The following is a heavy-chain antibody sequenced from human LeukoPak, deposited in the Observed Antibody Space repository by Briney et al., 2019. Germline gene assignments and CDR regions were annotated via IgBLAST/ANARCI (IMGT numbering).Heavy chain of an antibody. V-gene: IGHV3-23*01. CDR3: AKGRSVRGVRGIDY. D-gene: IGHD3-10*01. CDR1: GFTFSSYA. CDR2: ISGSGGST. Sequence: QSGGSLRLSCAASGFTFSSYAMSWVRQAPGKGLEWVSSISGSGGSTYYADSVKGRFTISRDNSKNTLYLQMNSLRAEDTAVYYCAKGRSVRGVRGIDYWGQGTLVTVSS. J-gene: IGHJ4*02.